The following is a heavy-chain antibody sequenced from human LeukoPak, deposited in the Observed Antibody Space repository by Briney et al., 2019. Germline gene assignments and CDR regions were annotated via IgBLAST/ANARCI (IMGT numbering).Heavy chain of an antibody. CDR3: AREGSGSYGRSIDY. Sequence: SETLSLTCAVYGGSFSSYYWSWIRQPAGKGLEWIGRIYTSGSTNYNPSLKSRVTMSVDTSKNQFSLKLSSVTAADTAVYYCAREGSGSYGRSIDYWGQGTLVTVSS. D-gene: IGHD1-26*01. J-gene: IGHJ4*02. V-gene: IGHV4-4*07. CDR1: GGSFSSYY. CDR2: IYTSGST.